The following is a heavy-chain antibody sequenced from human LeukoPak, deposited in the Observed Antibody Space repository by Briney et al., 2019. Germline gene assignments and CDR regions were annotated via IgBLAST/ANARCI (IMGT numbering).Heavy chain of an antibody. D-gene: IGHD1-26*01. CDR1: GFTFDDYG. V-gene: IGHV3-20*04. CDR2: INWNGGST. CDR3: ARDRSGSYYYYYYYMDV. Sequence: GGSLRLSCAASGFTFDDYGMSWVRQAPGKGLEWVSGINWNGGSTGYADSVKGRFTISRDNAKNSLYLQMNSLRAEDTALYYCARDRSGSYYYYYYYMDVWGKGTTVTVPS. J-gene: IGHJ6*03.